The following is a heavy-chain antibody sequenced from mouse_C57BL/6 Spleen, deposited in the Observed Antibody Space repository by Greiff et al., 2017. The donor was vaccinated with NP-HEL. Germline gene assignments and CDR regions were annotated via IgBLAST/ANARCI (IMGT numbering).Heavy chain of an antibody. J-gene: IGHJ3*01. CDR3: SRGGYSNYGDSFAY. CDR1: GYTFTDYY. CDR2: INPNNGGT. Sequence: VQLQQSGPELVKPGASVKISCKASGYTFTDYYMNWVKQSPGQSLEWIGDINPNNGGTSSNQKFKGKAKLTVDKSSSPAYMQLRSLTSAYSAVYYYSRGGYSNYGDSFAYWGQGTLVTVSA. D-gene: IGHD2-5*01. V-gene: IGHV1-26*01.